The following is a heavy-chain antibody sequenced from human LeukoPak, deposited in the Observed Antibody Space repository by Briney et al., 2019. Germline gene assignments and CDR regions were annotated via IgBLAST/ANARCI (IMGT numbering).Heavy chain of an antibody. J-gene: IGHJ3*01. V-gene: IGHV3-21*06. CDR1: GFTFSAYI. CDR2: ISSNSYNV. CDR3: ARWLVGALKPGAFDV. D-gene: IGHD1-26*01. Sequence: GGSLRLSCAGSGFTFSAYIMNWVRQAPGKGLEWVSSISSNSYNVYYADSVRGRVIISRDNARSSLFLQMNSLRPQDTAVYYCARWLVGALKPGAFDVWSQGTAVTVSS.